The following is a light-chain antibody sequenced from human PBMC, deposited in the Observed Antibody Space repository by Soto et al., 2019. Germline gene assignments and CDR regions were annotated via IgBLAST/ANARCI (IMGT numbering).Light chain of an antibody. J-gene: IGKJ2*03. CDR1: QSVGSNY. CDR3: QQYGSSPQYS. V-gene: IGKV3-20*01. Sequence: EIVLTQSPGTLSLSPGERATLSCRASQSVGSNYLAWYQQIPGRAPRLLMYAASRRATGIPDRFSGSGSGTDFTLTISRLEPEDFAVYYCQQYGSSPQYSFGQGTKLEIK. CDR2: AAS.